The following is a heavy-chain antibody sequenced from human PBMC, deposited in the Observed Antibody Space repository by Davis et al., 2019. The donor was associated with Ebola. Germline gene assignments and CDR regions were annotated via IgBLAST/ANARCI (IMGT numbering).Heavy chain of an antibody. D-gene: IGHD3-22*01. Sequence: GGSLRLSCAASGFIFSSYVMSWVRQAPGKGLEWVSVIYRDGRTYHADSVKGRFTISRDNSKNSLYLQMNSLRAEDTAVYHCARGGYYDSSGYSHAAFDIWGQGTMVTVAS. CDR1: GFIFSSYV. CDR2: IYRDGRT. CDR3: ARGGYYDSSGYSHAAFDI. V-gene: IGHV3-66*01. J-gene: IGHJ3*02.